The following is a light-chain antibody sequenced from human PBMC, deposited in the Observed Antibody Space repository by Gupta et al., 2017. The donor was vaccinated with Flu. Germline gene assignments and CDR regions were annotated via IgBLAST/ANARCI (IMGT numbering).Light chain of an antibody. J-gene: IGKJ3*01. Sequence: EIVLTQSPATLSLSPGERATLSCRASQSVSSYLAWYQQKPGQAPRLLIYDTSNRATGIPARFSGSGSGTDFTLTISSREPEDFAVYYYQQRGNWPEDTFGPGTKVNIK. CDR1: QSVSSY. V-gene: IGKV3-11*01. CDR3: QQRGNWPEDT. CDR2: DTS.